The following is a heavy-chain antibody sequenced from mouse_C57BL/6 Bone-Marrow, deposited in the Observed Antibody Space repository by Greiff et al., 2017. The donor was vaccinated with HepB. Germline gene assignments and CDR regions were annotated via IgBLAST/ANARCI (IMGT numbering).Heavy chain of an antibody. J-gene: IGHJ2*01. Sequence: VQLQQSGAELVRPGASVKLSCTASGFNIKDDYMHWVKQRPEQGLEWIGWIDPENGDTEYASKFQGKATITADTSSTTAYRQLSSLTSEDTAVYYCTTPYGSSYGDYWGQGTTLTVSS. D-gene: IGHD1-1*01. CDR2: IDPENGDT. V-gene: IGHV14-4*01. CDR1: GFNIKDDY. CDR3: TTPYGSSYGDY.